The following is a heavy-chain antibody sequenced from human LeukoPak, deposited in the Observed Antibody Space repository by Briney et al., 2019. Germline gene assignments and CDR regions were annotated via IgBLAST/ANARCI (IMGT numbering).Heavy chain of an antibody. J-gene: IGHJ6*03. CDR3: AKDLTTVATPYYYYYMDI. CDR1: GFTFSTNS. CDR2: IGISSSHT. Sequence: GGSLRLSCAASGFTFSTNSMNWVRQAPGKGLEWVSSIGISSSHTFYADSVKGRFTISRDNAENSVYLQMNSLRAEDTAVYYCAKDLTTVATPYYYYYMDIWGKGTTVTVSS. D-gene: IGHD4-23*01. V-gene: IGHV3-21*01.